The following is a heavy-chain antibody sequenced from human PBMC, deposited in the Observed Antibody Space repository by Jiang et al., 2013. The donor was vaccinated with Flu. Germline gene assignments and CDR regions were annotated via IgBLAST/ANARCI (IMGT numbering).Heavy chain of an antibody. Sequence: PGLVKPSETLSLTCIVSGGFISNYYWSWIRQPPGKGLEWIGYIYSNGITHSNPSVRSRVTISVDTSKNQFSLKLSSVTAADTAVYYCARVSGLEWLFGDPFDPWGQGTLVTVSS. J-gene: IGHJ5*02. D-gene: IGHD3-3*01. CDR3: ARVSGLEWLFGDPFDP. V-gene: IGHV4-59*01. CDR1: GGFISNYY. CDR2: IYSNGIT.